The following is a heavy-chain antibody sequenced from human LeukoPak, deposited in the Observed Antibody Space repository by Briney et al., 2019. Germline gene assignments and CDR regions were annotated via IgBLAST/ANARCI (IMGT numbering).Heavy chain of an antibody. J-gene: IGHJ4*02. CDR1: GGSFSGYY. CDR3: ARGRLNYYDYVWGSYRSHYFDY. CDR2: INHSGST. Sequence: PSETLSLTCAVYGGSFSGYYWSWIRHPPGKGLEWIGEINHSGSTNYNPSLKSRVTISVDTSKNQFSLKLSSVTAADTAVYYCARGRLNYYDYVWGSYRSHYFDYWGQGTLVTVSS. D-gene: IGHD3-16*02. V-gene: IGHV4-34*01.